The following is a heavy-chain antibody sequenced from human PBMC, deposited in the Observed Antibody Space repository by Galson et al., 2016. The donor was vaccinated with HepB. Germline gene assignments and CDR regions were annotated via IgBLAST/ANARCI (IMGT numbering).Heavy chain of an antibody. CDR3: ATGLHQGPIGPPPGTLLQEHL. CDR1: EYTHTELS. Sequence: SVKVSCKVSEYTHTELSIHWVRQAPGKGLEWMGGFDPENGGTVYAQKLQGRVTMTEETSTDTAYMELSSLRSEDTAVYYCATGLHQGPIGPPPGTLLQEHLWG. J-gene: IGHJ6*01. V-gene: IGHV1-24*01. CDR2: FDPENGGT.